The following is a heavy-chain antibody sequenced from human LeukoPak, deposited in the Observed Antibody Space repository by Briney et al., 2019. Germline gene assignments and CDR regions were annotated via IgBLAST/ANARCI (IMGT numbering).Heavy chain of an antibody. J-gene: IGHJ4*02. CDR1: GGSISSSSYY. D-gene: IGHD2-2*01. Sequence: PSETLSLTCTVSGGSISSSSYYWGWIRQPPGKGLEWIGSIYYSGSTYYNPSLKSRVTISVDTSKNQFSLKLSSVTAADTAVYYCARGIGGVVPAANSYWGQGTLVTVSS. CDR2: IYYSGST. CDR3: ARGIGGVVPAANSY. V-gene: IGHV4-39*07.